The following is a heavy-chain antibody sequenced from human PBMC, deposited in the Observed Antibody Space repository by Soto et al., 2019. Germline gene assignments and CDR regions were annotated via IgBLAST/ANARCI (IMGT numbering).Heavy chain of an antibody. CDR2: IYYSGGT. J-gene: IGHJ5*02. CDR1: GGSISRGGYY. Sequence: SETLSLTCTVSGGSISRGGYYWSWIRQHPGKGLEWIGYIYYSGGTYYNPSLKSRVTISVDTSENQFSLRLSSVTAADTAVYYCARVPRRTRYSSSMIGSYWFDPWGQGTLVTVSS. V-gene: IGHV4-31*03. D-gene: IGHD6-6*01. CDR3: ARVPRRTRYSSSMIGSYWFDP.